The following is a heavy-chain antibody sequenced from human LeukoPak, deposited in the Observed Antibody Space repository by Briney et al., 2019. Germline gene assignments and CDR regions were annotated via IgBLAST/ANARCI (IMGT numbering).Heavy chain of an antibody. D-gene: IGHD3-9*01. J-gene: IGHJ4*02. CDR1: GGSISRYY. CDR2: FYYCGST. V-gene: IGHV4-59*08. Sequence: SETLSLTCTVSGGSISRYYWRWIRQPPGKGLEWIGYFYYCGSTNYNPSLKSRVTISVDTSKNQFSLKLSSVTAADTAVYYCARHRSSYDILTGYRYYFDYWGQGTLVTVSS. CDR3: ARHRSSYDILTGYRYYFDY.